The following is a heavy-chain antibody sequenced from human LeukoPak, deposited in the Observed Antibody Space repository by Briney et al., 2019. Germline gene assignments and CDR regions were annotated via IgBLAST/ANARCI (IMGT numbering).Heavy chain of an antibody. CDR2: IRQDGGER. D-gene: IGHD6-13*01. V-gene: IGHV3-7*01. J-gene: IGHJ4*01. Sequence: GGSLRLSCAVSGFTFTSYWMNWVRQAPGKGLEWVASIRQDGGERSYVDSVKGRFTISRDNTKNTLYLQMSSLRAEDTAVYYCARDGTAAGLYFDLWGQGTLVTVSS. CDR3: ARDGTAAGLYFDL. CDR1: GFTFTSYW.